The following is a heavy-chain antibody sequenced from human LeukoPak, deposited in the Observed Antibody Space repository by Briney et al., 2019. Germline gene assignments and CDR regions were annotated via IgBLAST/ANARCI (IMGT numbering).Heavy chain of an antibody. CDR3: ASNYGG. J-gene: IGHJ4*02. D-gene: IGHD4-11*01. CDR2: IKQDGSEK. V-gene: IGHV3-7*03. Sequence: PGGSLRLSCAASGFDFSNYWMYWVRQAPGKGLEWVANIKQDGSEKYYVDSVRGRFTISRDNAKSSLSLQMNSLRAEDTAVYYCASNYGGWGQGTLVTVSS. CDR1: GFDFSNYW.